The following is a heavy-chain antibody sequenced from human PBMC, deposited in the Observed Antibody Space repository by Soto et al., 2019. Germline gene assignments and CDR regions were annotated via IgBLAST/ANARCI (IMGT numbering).Heavy chain of an antibody. CDR2: VSHSGST. D-gene: IGHD3-22*01. J-gene: IGHJ4*02. V-gene: IGHV4-34*01. Sequence: SETLSLTCAVYGGSFSCFYWSWIRQPPGKGLEWIGEVSHSGSTNYNPSLKSRVTISADTSKNQFFLKLTSVTAADTAVYYCARARFYSDSSGYYSTFDYWGQGTVVTVSS. CDR1: GGSFSCFY. CDR3: ARARFYSDSSGYYSTFDY.